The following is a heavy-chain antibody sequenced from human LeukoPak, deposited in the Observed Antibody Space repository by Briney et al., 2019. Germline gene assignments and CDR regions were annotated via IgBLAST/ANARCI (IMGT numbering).Heavy chain of an antibody. V-gene: IGHV3-11*01. CDR3: ARQTTYYYDSSGWRAFDI. CDR1: GFTFSDYY. CDR2: ISSSGSTI. Sequence: AGGSLRLSCAASGFTFSDYYMSWIRQAPGKGLEWVSYISSSGSTIYYADSVKGRFTISRDNAKNSLYLQMNSLRAEDTAVYYCARQTTYYYDSSGWRAFDIWGQGTMVTVSS. J-gene: IGHJ3*02. D-gene: IGHD3-22*01.